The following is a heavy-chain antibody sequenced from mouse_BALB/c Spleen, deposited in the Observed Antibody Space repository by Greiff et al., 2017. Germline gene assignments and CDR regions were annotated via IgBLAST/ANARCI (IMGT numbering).Heavy chain of an antibody. CDR1: GFTFSSYA. V-gene: IGHV5-9-4*01. J-gene: IGHJ4*01. Sequence: EVQLQESGGGLVKPGGSLKLSCAASGFTFSSYAMSWVRQSPEKRLEWVAEISSGGSYTYYPDTVTGRFTISRDNAKNTLYLEMSSLRSEDTAMYYCAREWTPMDYWGQGTSVTVSS. CDR2: ISSGGSYT. CDR3: AREWTPMDY.